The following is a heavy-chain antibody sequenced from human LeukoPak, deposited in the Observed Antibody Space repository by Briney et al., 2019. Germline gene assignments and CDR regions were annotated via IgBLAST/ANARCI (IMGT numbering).Heavy chain of an antibody. CDR1: GGSISSHF. Sequence: SETLSLTCTVSGGSISSHFWGWIRQPPGKGLEWIGYIYHGGGTNYNPSLKSRVTISVDTSKNQFSLKLSSVTAADTAVYYCARDRYSSSWYVHRPYNWFDPWGQGTLVTVSS. CDR2: IYHGGGT. V-gene: IGHV4-59*11. D-gene: IGHD6-13*01. CDR3: ARDRYSSSWYVHRPYNWFDP. J-gene: IGHJ5*02.